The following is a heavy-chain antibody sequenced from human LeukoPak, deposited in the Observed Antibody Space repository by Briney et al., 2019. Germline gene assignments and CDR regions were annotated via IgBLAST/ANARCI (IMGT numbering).Heavy chain of an antibody. Sequence: GGSLRLSCAASGFPFTGYAMNWVRQAPGKGLEWVSALSGSGGSTYYADSVKGRFTISRDTSKNTLYLQMNSLRAEDTAVYYCAKDSSGWYSDYWGQGTLVTVSS. CDR2: LSGSGGST. CDR3: AKDSSGWYSDY. CDR1: GFPFTGYA. D-gene: IGHD6-19*01. J-gene: IGHJ4*02. V-gene: IGHV3-23*01.